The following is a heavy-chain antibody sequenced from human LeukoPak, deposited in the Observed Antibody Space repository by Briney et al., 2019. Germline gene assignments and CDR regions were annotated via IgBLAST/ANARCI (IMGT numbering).Heavy chain of an antibody. CDR1: GGTFSSYA. J-gene: IGHJ6*03. Sequence: ASVKVSCKASGGTFSSYAISWVRQAPGQGLEWMGGIIPIFGTANYAQKFQGRVTITADESTSTAYMELSSLRSEGTAVYYCAEGRRVPAAAYYYYYMDVWGKGTTVTVSS. V-gene: IGHV1-69*13. CDR3: AEGRRVPAAAYYYYYMDV. CDR2: IIPIFGTA. D-gene: IGHD2-2*01.